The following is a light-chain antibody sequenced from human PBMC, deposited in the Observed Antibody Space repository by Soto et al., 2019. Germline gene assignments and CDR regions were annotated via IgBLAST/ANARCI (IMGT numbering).Light chain of an antibody. V-gene: IGKV3-20*01. CDR2: GAS. J-gene: IGKJ1*01. Sequence: EIVLTQSPGTLSLSPGERATLSCRASQSVTSSYLTWYQQEPGQAPRPLIYGASSRAADIPDRFSGSGSGTDFTLTINRLEPEDFAVYYCQQYGTSLSWTFGQGTKVDIK. CDR3: QQYGTSLSWT. CDR1: QSVTSSY.